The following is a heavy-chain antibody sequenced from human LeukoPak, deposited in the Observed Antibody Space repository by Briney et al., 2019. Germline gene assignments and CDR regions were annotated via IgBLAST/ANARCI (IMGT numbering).Heavy chain of an antibody. CDR3: ARGYCTHGVCRSFDY. CDR2: ISISSSYT. CDR1: GFTLSDYY. Sequence: PGGSLRLSCAASGFTLSDYYMSWIRQDPGKRLGWVSYISISSSYTNYADSVKGRFTLSRDNAKNSLYLQMNSLRAPDTAVDYCARGYCTHGVCRSFDYWGQGTLVTVSS. J-gene: IGHJ4*02. V-gene: IGHV3-11*06. D-gene: IGHD2-8*01.